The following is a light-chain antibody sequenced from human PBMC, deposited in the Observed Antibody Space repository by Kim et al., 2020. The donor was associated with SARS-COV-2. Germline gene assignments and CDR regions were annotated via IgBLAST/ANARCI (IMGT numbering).Light chain of an antibody. Sequence: EIVMTQSPATLSLSPGERATLSCRASQSVSNNLAWYQQKLGQAPRLLIYGASSRATDIPARFSGSGSGTEFTLTISGLQSEDFAVYYCQQYHNWPRTFGQGTKVDIK. CDR2: GAS. V-gene: IGKV3-15*01. CDR3: QQYHNWPRT. CDR1: QSVSNN. J-gene: IGKJ1*01.